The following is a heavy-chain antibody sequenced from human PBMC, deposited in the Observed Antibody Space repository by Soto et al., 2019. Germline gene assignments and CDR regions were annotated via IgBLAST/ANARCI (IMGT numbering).Heavy chain of an antibody. CDR3: ARDSSGYYYLFDY. CDR2: IYTGGST. J-gene: IGHJ4*02. D-gene: IGHD3-22*01. V-gene: IGHV4-4*07. CDR1: GDSISSYY. Sequence: QVQLQESGPGLVKPSETLSLTCTVSGDSISSYYWSWIRQPAGMGLEWIGRIYTGGSTNYNPSLKXXVXXXXXXXXNQFSLRLSSVTAADTAVYYCARDSSGYYYLFDYWGQGTLVTVSS.